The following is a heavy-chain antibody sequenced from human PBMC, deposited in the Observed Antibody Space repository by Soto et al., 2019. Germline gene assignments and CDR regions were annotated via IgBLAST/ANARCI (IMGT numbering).Heavy chain of an antibody. V-gene: IGHV3-7*01. CDR3: ARGILGYCTGGICYHNWFDP. Sequence: GGSLRLSYAASGFTFSSYWMSWVRQAPGKGLEWVANIKQDGSEKYYADSVKGRFTISRDNSKNTLYLQMNSLRAEDTAVYYCARGILGYCTGGICYHNWFDPWGQGTLVTVSS. J-gene: IGHJ5*02. CDR1: GFTFSSYW. D-gene: IGHD2-15*01. CDR2: IKQDGSEK.